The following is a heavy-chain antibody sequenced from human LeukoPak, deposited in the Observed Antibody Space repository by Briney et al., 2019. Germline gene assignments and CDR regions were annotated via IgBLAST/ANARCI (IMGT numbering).Heavy chain of an antibody. J-gene: IGHJ6*03. CDR1: GYTFTSYD. Sequence: GASVKVSCKASGYTFTSYDINWVRQATGQGLEWMGWMNPNSGNTGYAQKFQGRVTMTWNTSISTAYMELSGLRSEDTAVYYCARARGRLASYYYMDVWGKGTTVTVSS. CDR3: ARARGRLASYYYMDV. V-gene: IGHV1-8*01. CDR2: MNPNSGNT. D-gene: IGHD2-21*01.